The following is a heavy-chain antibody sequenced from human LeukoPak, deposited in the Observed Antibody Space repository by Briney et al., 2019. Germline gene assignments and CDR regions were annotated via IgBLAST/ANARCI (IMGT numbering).Heavy chain of an antibody. CDR2: IICSGGST. D-gene: IGHD2-15*01. Sequence: GGSLRLSCAASGFTFSRYAMSWVRQAPGKGLEWVSGIICSGGSTYYADSVKGRLTISRDNTKNTLYLQMNSLTAEDTAVYYCARRYCSGGSCYLEARFDYWGQGTLVTVSS. V-gene: IGHV3-23*01. CDR3: ARRYCSGGSCYLEARFDY. CDR1: GFTFSRYA. J-gene: IGHJ4*02.